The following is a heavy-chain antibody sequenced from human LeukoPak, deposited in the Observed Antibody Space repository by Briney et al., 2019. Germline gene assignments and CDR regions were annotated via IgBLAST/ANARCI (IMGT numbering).Heavy chain of an antibody. J-gene: IGHJ4*02. CDR3: ARGMSTGEY. V-gene: IGHV3-7*04. CDR1: GFTFGSYW. D-gene: IGHD3-16*01. CDR2: IKQDGSEK. Sequence: PGGSLRLSCAASGFTFGSYWMSWVRQPPGKGLEWVANIKQDGSEKYYVDSVKGRFTISRDNAKNSLYLQMNSLRAEDTAVYYCARGMSTGEYWGQGTLVTVSS.